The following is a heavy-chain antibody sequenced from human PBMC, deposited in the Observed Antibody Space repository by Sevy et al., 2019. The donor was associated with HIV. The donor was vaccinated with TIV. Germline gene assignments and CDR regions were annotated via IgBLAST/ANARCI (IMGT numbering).Heavy chain of an antibody. V-gene: IGHV3-23*01. CDR1: GFTFSSYA. CDR3: AKDRVWELGDAFDI. CDR2: LSGNVGST. D-gene: IGHD1-26*01. Sequence: GGSLRLSCAASGFTFSSYAMNWVRQAPGKGLEWVSGLSGNVGSTNYADSVKGRFTISRDNSKNTLYLQMNSLRAEDTAIYYCAKDRVWELGDAFDIWGQGTMVTVSS. J-gene: IGHJ3*02.